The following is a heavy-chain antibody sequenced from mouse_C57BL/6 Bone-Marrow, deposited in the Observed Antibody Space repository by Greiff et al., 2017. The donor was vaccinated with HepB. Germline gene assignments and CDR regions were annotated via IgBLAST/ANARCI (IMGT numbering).Heavy chain of an antibody. Sequence: EVKLQESGPGLVKPSQSLSLTCSVTGYSITSGYYWNWIRQFPGNNLEWMGYISYDGSNNYNPSLKNRISITRDTSKNQFFLKLNSVTTEDTATYYCARDYYDYSFDYWGQGTTLTVSS. V-gene: IGHV3-6*01. CDR2: ISYDGSN. D-gene: IGHD2-4*01. J-gene: IGHJ2*01. CDR3: ARDYYDYSFDY. CDR1: GYSITSGYY.